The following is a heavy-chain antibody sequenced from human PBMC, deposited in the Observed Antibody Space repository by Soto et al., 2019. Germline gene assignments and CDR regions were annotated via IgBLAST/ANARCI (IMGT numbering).Heavy chain of an antibody. V-gene: IGHV3-53*01. CDR3: TKSPSVGV. CDR2: MYSGGGT. CDR1: GFTVGNNY. D-gene: IGHD3-3*01. J-gene: IGHJ6*02. Sequence: EVHLVESGGGLIQPGGSLRLSCAASGFTVGNNYMNWVRQAPGKGLEWVSLMYSGGGTYYADSVKGRFTMSRDSSKNTSYLQLNSFRAEDTAMYYCTKSPSVGVWGQGTTVTVSS.